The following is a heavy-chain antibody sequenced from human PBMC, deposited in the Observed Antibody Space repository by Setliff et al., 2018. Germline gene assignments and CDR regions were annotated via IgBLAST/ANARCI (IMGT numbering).Heavy chain of an antibody. CDR3: VRDLHWGFDY. D-gene: IGHD7-27*01. CDR1: GFRFDDYT. V-gene: IGHV3-43*01. CDR2: ISWDGETT. Sequence: PGGSLRLSCAASGFRFDDYTMHWVRQAPGKGLEWVSLISWDGETTYYVDSVKGRFTISRDNAKNSLFLQMNSLRAEDTAVYHCVRDLHWGFDYWGLGTLVTVSS. J-gene: IGHJ4*02.